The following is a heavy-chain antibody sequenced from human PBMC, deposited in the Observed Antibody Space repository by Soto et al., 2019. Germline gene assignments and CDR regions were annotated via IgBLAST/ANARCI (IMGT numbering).Heavy chain of an antibody. J-gene: IGHJ4*02. CDR3: ARGYLVNDWYYYFDN. D-gene: IGHD2-21*01. Sequence: QVQLQESGPGLVKPSETLSLTCTVSSGSISGYYWGWIRQPPGEGLEWIGYIHYSGNPHYNPSLKSRVAISVDPSRCQFSLRLSSVTAADTAVYYCARGYLVNDWYYYFDNWGQGALVTVSS. CDR2: IHYSGNP. CDR1: SGSISGYY. V-gene: IGHV4-59*01.